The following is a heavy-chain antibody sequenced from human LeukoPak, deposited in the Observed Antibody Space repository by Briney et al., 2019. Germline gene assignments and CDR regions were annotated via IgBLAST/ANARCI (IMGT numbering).Heavy chain of an antibody. CDR3: ARDTSVVSRAPAAIFDP. D-gene: IGHD2-2*01. J-gene: IGHJ5*02. Sequence: SVKVSCKASGGTFSSYAISWVRQAPGQGLEWMGGIIPIFGTANYAQKFQGRVTMTRDTSTSTVYMELSSLRSEDTAVYYCARDTSVVSRAPAAIFDPWGQGTLITVSS. CDR1: GGTFSSYA. CDR2: IIPIFGTA. V-gene: IGHV1-69*05.